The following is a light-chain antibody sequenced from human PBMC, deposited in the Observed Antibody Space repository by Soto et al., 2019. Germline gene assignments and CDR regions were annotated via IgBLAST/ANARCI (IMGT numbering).Light chain of an antibody. Sequence: QSALTQPRSVSGSPGQSVTISCTGTSSDVGSYNRVSWYQQTPGTAPKLMIYAVSDRPSGVPDRFSGSKSGNTASLTISGLQAEDEADYYCRSYTSSSGYVFGTGTKLTVL. CDR1: SSDVGSYNR. V-gene: IGLV2-18*02. CDR2: AVS. CDR3: RSYTSSSGYV. J-gene: IGLJ1*01.